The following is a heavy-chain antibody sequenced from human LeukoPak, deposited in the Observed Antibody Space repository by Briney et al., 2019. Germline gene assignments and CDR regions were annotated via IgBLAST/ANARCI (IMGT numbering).Heavy chain of an antibody. CDR2: LKCDGSTT. CDR1: GFTFSSYW. J-gene: IGHJ4*01. CDR3: ARDLGFSSGWYIGY. Sequence: PGGTLRLSCAASGFTFSSYWMHWVRQVPGKGLVWVSRLKCDGSTTKYADSVKGRFTISRDNAKNTLFLQMNSLRAEDTAVYYCARDLGFSSGWYIGYWGQGTLVT. D-gene: IGHD6-19*01. V-gene: IGHV3-74*03.